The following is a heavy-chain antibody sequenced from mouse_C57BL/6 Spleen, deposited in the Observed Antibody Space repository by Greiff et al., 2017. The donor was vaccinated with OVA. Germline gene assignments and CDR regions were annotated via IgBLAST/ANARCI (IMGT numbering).Heavy chain of an antibody. Sequence: DVHLVESGGDLVKPGGSLKLSCAASGFTFSSYGMSWVRQTPDKRLEWVATISSGGSYTYYPDSVKGRFTISRDNAKNTLYLQMSSLKSEDTAMYYCARQNSYGSSKEILDYWGQGTTLTVSS. J-gene: IGHJ2*01. D-gene: IGHD1-1*01. CDR3: ARQNSYGSSKEILDY. V-gene: IGHV5-6*01. CDR1: GFTFSSYG. CDR2: ISSGGSYT.